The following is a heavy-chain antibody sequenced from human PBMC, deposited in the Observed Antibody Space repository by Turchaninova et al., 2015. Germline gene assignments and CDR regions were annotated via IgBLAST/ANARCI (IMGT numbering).Heavy chain of an antibody. CDR3: ARGPTIKYFQH. V-gene: IGHV4-39*07. Sequence: QLQLQESGPGLVKPSETLSLTCTVSGGSISSGGYYWGWIRQPPGKGLEWIGSLYDSGSTYYTPALKGRVTITVHTSKNQFSLKLSSMTAADAAVDYCARGPTIKYFQHWGQGTLVTVSS. CDR2: LYDSGST. J-gene: IGHJ1*01. CDR1: GGSISSGGYY.